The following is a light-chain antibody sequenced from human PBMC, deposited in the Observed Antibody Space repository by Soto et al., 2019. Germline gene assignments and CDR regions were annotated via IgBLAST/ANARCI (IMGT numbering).Light chain of an antibody. Sequence: EIVLTQSPGTLSLSPGERATLSCRASQSVTNNYLAWYQQKPGQAPRLLIYDASSRATGIPDRFSGSGSGTDFSLTISRLEPEDFAMYYCQQCSHSPLTFGGGTKVEIK. J-gene: IGKJ4*01. CDR3: QQCSHSPLT. V-gene: IGKV3-20*01. CDR1: QSVTNNY. CDR2: DAS.